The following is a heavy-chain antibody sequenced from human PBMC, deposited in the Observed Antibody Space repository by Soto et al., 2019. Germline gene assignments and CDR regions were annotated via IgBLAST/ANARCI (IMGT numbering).Heavy chain of an antibody. CDR1: GYTFTSYD. J-gene: IGHJ6*03. V-gene: IGHV1-8*01. CDR3: ARTTEYCSGGSCYLGINYYYNYCMDV. Sequence: QVQLVQSGAEVKKPGASVKVSCKASGYTFTSYDINWVRQATGQGLEWMGWVNPNSGNIGYAQKFQGRVTMTRNTSIRTAYMELSSLRFEDTPVYYCARTTEYCSGGSCYLGINYYYNYCMDVWGKGTTVTVSS. CDR2: VNPNSGNI. D-gene: IGHD2-15*01.